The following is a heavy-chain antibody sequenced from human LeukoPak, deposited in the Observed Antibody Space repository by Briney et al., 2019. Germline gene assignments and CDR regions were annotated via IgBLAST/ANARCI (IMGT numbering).Heavy chain of an antibody. CDR1: GGTFSSYA. CDR2: IIPIFGTA. J-gene: IGHJ4*02. Sequence: GASVKVSCKASGGTFSSYAISWVRQAPGQGLEWMGGIIPIFGTANYAQKFQGRVTITADESTSTAYMELSSLRSDDTAVYYCARDRERVVATMGYYWGQGTLVTVSS. D-gene: IGHD5-12*01. CDR3: ARDRERVVATMGYY. V-gene: IGHV1-69*01.